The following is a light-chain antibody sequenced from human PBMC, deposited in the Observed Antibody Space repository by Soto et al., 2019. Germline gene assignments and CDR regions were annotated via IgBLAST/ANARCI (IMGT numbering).Light chain of an antibody. CDR2: DAS. J-gene: IGKJ5*01. CDR1: QSVRSH. V-gene: IGKV3-11*01. Sequence: DTVLTQSPATLSLSPGETATLSFRASQSVRSHLAWYQQRPGQPPRLLIYDASYRATGVPLRFSGSGSGTEFTLTISSLESGDSAIYYCQQRSDWPPITFGQGTRLEIK. CDR3: QQRSDWPPIT.